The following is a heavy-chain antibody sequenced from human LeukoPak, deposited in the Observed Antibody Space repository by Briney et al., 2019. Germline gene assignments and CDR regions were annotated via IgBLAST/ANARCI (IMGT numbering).Heavy chain of an antibody. J-gene: IGHJ4*02. D-gene: IGHD2-2*01. CDR1: GGSFRGYY. CDR2: INHSRST. Sequence: SETLCLSCAVYGGSFRGYYWSSIRPPPGKGLEWIWEINHSRSTSYNPSLKSRVTISLDKTKHQFSLNLSCVTAEETALYYSTRGIYCSSTSCYVFDYWGQGSLVTVSS. V-gene: IGHV4-34*01. CDR3: TRGIYCSSTSCYVFDY.